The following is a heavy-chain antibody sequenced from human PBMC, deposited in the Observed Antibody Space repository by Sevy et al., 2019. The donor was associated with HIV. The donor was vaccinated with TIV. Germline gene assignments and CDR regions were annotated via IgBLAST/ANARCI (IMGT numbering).Heavy chain of an antibody. J-gene: IGHJ4*02. D-gene: IGHD2-21*02. V-gene: IGHV3-33*01. CDR2: IWFDGSNK. CDR3: ARESPGDWYLDS. Sequence: GGSLRLSCAASGFTFSSYGMHWVRQAPGKGLEWVAAIWFDGSNKYYEDSVKGRFTIFRDNSKNTQYLQMNSLRAEDTAVYYCARESPGDWYLDSWGQGTLVTVSS. CDR1: GFTFSSYG.